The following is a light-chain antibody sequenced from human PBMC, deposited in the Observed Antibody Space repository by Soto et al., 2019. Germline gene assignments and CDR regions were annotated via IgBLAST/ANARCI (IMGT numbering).Light chain of an antibody. CDR2: SDN. J-gene: IGLJ1*01. V-gene: IGLV1-44*01. Sequence: QSVLAQPPSASGTPGQRVTISCSGGNSDIGPNAVNWYQQLPGAAPKLLLHSDNQRPSGVPDRFSGSKSGTSASLAISGLQSDDEADYYCAAWDDSLRSYVFGTGTQLTVL. CDR3: AAWDDSLRSYV. CDR1: NSDIGPNA.